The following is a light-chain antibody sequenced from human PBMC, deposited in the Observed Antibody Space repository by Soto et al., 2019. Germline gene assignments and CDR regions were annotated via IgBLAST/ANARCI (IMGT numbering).Light chain of an antibody. CDR3: QQYNNRGT. J-gene: IGKJ1*01. CDR1: QSVSSN. CDR2: GAS. V-gene: IGKV3-15*01. Sequence: EIVMTQSPATLSVSPGERATLSCRACQSVSSNLAWYQQKPGQAPRLLIYGASTRATGIPARFSGSGSGTEFTLTISSLQSEDFAVYYCQQYNNRGTFGQGTKVEIK.